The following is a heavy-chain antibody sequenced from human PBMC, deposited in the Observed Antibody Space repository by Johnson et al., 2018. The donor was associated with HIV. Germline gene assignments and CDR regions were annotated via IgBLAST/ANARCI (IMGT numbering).Heavy chain of an antibody. V-gene: IGHV3-20*04. Sequence: MQLVESGGGVVRPGGSLRLSCAAFGFTFSSYWMHWVRQAPGKGLVWVSRINWNGGSTAYADSVKGRFTISRDNAKNSLYLQMNSLGVEDTALYYCARGWLGLDAFDIWGQGTMVTVSS. CDR1: GFTFSSYW. J-gene: IGHJ3*02. D-gene: IGHD6-19*01. CDR2: INWNGGST. CDR3: ARGWLGLDAFDI.